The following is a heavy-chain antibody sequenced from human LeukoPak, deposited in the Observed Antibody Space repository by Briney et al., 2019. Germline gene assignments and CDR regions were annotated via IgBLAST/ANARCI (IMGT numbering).Heavy chain of an antibody. CDR2: IYYSGST. CDR1: GGSISSSSYY. Sequence: SETLSLTCTVSGGSISSSSYYWGWIRQPPGKGLEWIGSIYYSGSTYYNPSLKSRVTISVDTSKNQFSLKLSSVTAADTAVYYCATIGYSSSWHHQFYYYYMDVWGKGTTVTVSS. D-gene: IGHD6-13*01. V-gene: IGHV4-39*07. J-gene: IGHJ6*03. CDR3: ATIGYSSSWHHQFYYYYMDV.